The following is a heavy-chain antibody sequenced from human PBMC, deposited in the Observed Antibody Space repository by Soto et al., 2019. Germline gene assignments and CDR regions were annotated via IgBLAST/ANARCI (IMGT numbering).Heavy chain of an antibody. J-gene: IGHJ1*01. CDR3: IRGRPGRVQL. V-gene: IGHV3-9*01. Sequence: EVQLVESGGGLVQPGRSLRLSCVASGFTFDDYAMHWVRQAPGKGLEWVSGITWTGGTRDYADSVKGRFTSSRDNDKQSVYLQMDSLGVEDTAVYYCIRGRPGRVQLWGRGTLFTVSS. CDR2: ITWTGGTR. CDR1: GFTFDDYA. D-gene: IGHD3-10*01.